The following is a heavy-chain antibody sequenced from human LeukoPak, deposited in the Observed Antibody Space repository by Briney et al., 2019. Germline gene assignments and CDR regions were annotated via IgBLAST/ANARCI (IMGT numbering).Heavy chain of an antibody. Sequence: ASVKVSCKASGYTFTDYYMHWVRQAPGQGLEWMGRISAYNGNTNYAQKLQGRVTMTTDTSTSTAYMELSSLRYDDTAVYFCATSRRIHGSGLAVRYSWLDPWGPGTLVTVSS. CDR1: GYTFTDYY. V-gene: IGHV1-18*04. D-gene: IGHD3-10*01. CDR2: ISAYNGNT. J-gene: IGHJ5*02. CDR3: ATSRRIHGSGLAVRYSWLDP.